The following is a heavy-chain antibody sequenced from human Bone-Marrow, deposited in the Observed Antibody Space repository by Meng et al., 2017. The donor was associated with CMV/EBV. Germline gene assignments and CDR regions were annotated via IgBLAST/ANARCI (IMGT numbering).Heavy chain of an antibody. D-gene: IGHD3-10*01. CDR2: IYYSGST. CDR1: GGSISSSSYY. Sequence: SETLSLTCTVSGGSISSSSYYWGWIRQPPGKGLEWIGSIYYSGSTYYNPSLKSRVTISVDTSKNQFSLNLTSVTAADTAVYYCSRSGGMDVWGQGTTVTVSS. CDR3: SRSGGMDV. J-gene: IGHJ6*02. V-gene: IGHV4-39*07.